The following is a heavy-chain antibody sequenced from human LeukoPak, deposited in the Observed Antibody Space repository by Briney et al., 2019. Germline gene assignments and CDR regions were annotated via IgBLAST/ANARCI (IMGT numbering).Heavy chain of an antibody. J-gene: IGHJ4*02. Sequence: GGSLRLSCAASGFTFRSYGMHWVRQATGKGLEWVSAIGIGGDTYYPGSVKGRFTISRENAKNSLYLQMNSPRAGDTAVYYCVRQATPHGHFDYWGQGILVTVSS. CDR1: GFTFRSYG. D-gene: IGHD2-15*01. V-gene: IGHV3-13*01. CDR2: IGIGGDT. CDR3: VRQATPHGHFDY.